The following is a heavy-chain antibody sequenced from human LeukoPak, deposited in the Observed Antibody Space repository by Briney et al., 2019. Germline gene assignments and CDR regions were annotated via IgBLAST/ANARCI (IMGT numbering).Heavy chain of an antibody. CDR2: INHSGST. CDR1: GGSFSGYY. CDR3: ARTGGYCSGGSCYGEYFQH. D-gene: IGHD2-15*01. J-gene: IGHJ1*01. V-gene: IGHV4-34*01. Sequence: SETLSLTCAVYGGSFSGYYWSWIRQPPGKGLEWIGEINHSGSTNYNPSLKSQVTISVDTSKNQFSLKLSSVTAADTAVYYCARTGGYCSGGSCYGEYFQHWGQGTLVTVSP.